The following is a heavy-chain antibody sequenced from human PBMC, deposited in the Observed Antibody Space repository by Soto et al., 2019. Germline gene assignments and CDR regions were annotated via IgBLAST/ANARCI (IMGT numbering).Heavy chain of an antibody. V-gene: IGHV1-3*01. CDR3: ASSPDDVSGSYYFDY. D-gene: IGHD1-26*01. CDR2: INAGNGNT. J-gene: IGHJ4*02. CDR1: GYTFTSYA. Sequence: ASVKVSCKASGYTFTSYAMHWVRQAPGQRLEWMGWINAGNGNTKYSQKFQGRVTITRDTSASTAYMELSSLRSEDTAVYYCASSPDDVSGSYYFDYWGQGTLVTVSS.